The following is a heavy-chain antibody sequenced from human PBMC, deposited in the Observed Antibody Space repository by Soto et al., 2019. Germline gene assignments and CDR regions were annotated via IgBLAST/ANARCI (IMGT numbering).Heavy chain of an antibody. CDR1: GFTFSSYG. CDR3: AREGEYSSTIRYYYGMDV. D-gene: IGHD6-6*01. Sequence: GGSLRLSCAASGFTFSSYGMHWVRQAPGKGLEWVAVIWYDGSNKYYADSVKGRFTISRDNSKNTLYLQMNSLRAEDTAVYYCAREGEYSSTIRYYYGMDVWGQGTTVTVSS. CDR2: IWYDGSNK. V-gene: IGHV3-33*01. J-gene: IGHJ6*02.